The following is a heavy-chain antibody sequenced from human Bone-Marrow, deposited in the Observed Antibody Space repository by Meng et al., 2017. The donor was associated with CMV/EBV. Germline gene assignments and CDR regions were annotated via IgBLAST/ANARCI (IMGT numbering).Heavy chain of an antibody. V-gene: IGHV4-59*01. J-gene: IGHJ4*02. D-gene: IGHD5-18*01. Sequence: GSLRLSCTVSGGSISSYYWSWIRQPPGKGLEWIGYIYYSGSTNYNPSLKSRVTISVDTSKNQFSLKLSSVTAADTAVYYCARGSWIQGWGYFDYWGQGTLVTGSS. CDR1: GGSISSYY. CDR2: IYYSGST. CDR3: ARGSWIQGWGYFDY.